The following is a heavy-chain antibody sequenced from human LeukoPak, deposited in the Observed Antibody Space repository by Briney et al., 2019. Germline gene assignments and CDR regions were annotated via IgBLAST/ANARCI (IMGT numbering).Heavy chain of an antibody. Sequence: GGSLRLSCAASGFTFSSYAMSWVRQAPGKGLEWVSAFSGSGGSTYYADSVKGRFTISRDNSKNTLYLQMNSLRAGDTAVYYCATSGLSRFGFWGQGTLVTVSS. V-gene: IGHV3-23*01. J-gene: IGHJ4*02. CDR1: GFTFSSYA. CDR3: ATSGLSRFGF. D-gene: IGHD2/OR15-2a*01. CDR2: FSGSGGST.